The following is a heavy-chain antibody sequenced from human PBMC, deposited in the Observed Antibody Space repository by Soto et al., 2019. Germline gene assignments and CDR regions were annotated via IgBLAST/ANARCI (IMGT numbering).Heavy chain of an antibody. CDR3: ARDLRGHYGP. V-gene: IGHV3-21*06. CDR1: GFTFSNFA. D-gene: IGHD4-17*01. Sequence: GGSLRLSCAASGFTFSNFAMIWVRQAPGKGLEWVSSVSGSSSYIYYADSVKGRFTVSRDNANNLVFLQMNGLRPEDTAMYYCARDLRGHYGPWGQGTMVTVSS. J-gene: IGHJ3*01. CDR2: VSGSSSYI.